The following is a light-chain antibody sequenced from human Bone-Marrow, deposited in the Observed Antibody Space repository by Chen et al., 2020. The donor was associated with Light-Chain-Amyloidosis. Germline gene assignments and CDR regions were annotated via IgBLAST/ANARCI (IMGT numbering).Light chain of an antibody. J-gene: IGLJ2*01. Sequence: NFVLIQPHSVSESPGKTVTISCTRSSGYIASNYVHWYQQRPGRSPTSVIYEDNQRPSGVPDRFSGSIDRSSHSASLTISGLKTEDEGDYYSQSYDIAKGFGGGTKVTVL. CDR2: EDN. CDR3: QSYDIAKG. CDR1: SGYIASNY. V-gene: IGLV6-57*01.